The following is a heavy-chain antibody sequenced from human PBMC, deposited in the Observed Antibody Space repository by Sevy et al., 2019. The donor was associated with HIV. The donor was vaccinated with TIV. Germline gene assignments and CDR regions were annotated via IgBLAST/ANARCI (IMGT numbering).Heavy chain of an antibody. Sequence: ASVKVSCKASGYTFTGYYMHWVRQAPGQGLEWMGRINPNSGGTNYAQKFQGRVTMTRDTSISTAYMELGRLRSDDTAGYYCARVSVTMVRGVIISDSSDAFDIWGQGTMVTVSS. J-gene: IGHJ3*02. CDR3: ARVSVTMVRGVIISDSSDAFDI. D-gene: IGHD3-10*01. CDR1: GYTFTGYY. CDR2: INPNSGGT. V-gene: IGHV1-2*06.